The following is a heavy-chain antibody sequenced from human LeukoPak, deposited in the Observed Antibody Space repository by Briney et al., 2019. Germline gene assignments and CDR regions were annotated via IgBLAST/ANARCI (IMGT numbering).Heavy chain of an antibody. V-gene: IGHV3-30*02. D-gene: IGHD2-2*02. CDR3: AKDLLAYTMAAFDV. CDR1: GFTFSSYG. CDR2: IRYDGSNK. J-gene: IGHJ3*01. Sequence: GGSLRLSCAASGFTFSSYGMHWVRQAPGKGLEWVAFIRYDGSNKYYADSVKGRFTISRDNSRNTLYLQMDSLRAEDTAVYYCAKDLLAYTMAAFDVWGQGTMVTVSS.